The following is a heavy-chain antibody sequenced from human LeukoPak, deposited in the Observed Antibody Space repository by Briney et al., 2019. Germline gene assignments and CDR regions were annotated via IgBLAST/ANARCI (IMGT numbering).Heavy chain of an antibody. D-gene: IGHD3-3*01. CDR3: ARLCRDCWSVCDY. Sequence: SEPLSLTCAVYGGSFRGYYWSWIRRPPGRGLEWLGEINHSGSTNYNPPLKSGVTLSVDTPKNEFSLKLSSVTAADTAVYYCARLCRDCWSVCDYWGQGTLVAVSS. CDR1: GGSFRGYY. CDR2: INHSGST. J-gene: IGHJ4*02. V-gene: IGHV4-34*01.